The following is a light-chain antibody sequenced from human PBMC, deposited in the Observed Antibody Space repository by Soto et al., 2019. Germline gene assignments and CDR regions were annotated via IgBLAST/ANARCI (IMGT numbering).Light chain of an antibody. J-gene: IGKJ1*01. CDR3: QQTYSAPPT. V-gene: IGKV1-39*01. CDR1: QIISTY. Sequence: DIQMTQSASSLSASVGDGVTITCRASQIISTYLNWYQQRAGLAPRLLIYAASSLQSGVPPRFSGSGSGTDFTLTISSLQPEDFATYFCQQTYSAPPTFGQGTKVDI. CDR2: AAS.